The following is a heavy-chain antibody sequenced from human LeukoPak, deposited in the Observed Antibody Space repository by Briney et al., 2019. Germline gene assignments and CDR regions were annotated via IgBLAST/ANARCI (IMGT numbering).Heavy chain of an antibody. Sequence: GESLKISCAASGFTFSSYEMNWVRQAPGKGLEWVSYISSSGSTIYYADSVKGRFTISRDNAKNSLYLQMNSLRAEDTAVYYCARGDYGDYASPYYFDYWGQGTLVTVSS. V-gene: IGHV3-48*03. CDR2: ISSSGSTI. D-gene: IGHD4-17*01. CDR1: GFTFSSYE. J-gene: IGHJ4*02. CDR3: ARGDYGDYASPYYFDY.